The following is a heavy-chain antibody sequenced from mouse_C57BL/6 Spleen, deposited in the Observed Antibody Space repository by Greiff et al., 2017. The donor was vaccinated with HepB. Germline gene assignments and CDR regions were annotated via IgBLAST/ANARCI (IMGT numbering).Heavy chain of an antibody. Sequence: QVQLQQPGAELVRPGTSVKLSCKASGYTFTSYWMHWVKQRPGQGLEWIGVIDPSDSYTNYNQKFKGKATLTVDTSSSTVYMQLSSLTSEDSAVYYCARFRDYFDYWGQGTTLTVSS. J-gene: IGHJ2*01. CDR3: ARFRDYFDY. CDR1: GYTFTSYW. V-gene: IGHV1-59*01. CDR2: IDPSDSYT.